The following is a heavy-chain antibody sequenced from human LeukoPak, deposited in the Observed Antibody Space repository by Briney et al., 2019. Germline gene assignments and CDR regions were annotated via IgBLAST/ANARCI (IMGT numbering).Heavy chain of an antibody. CDR1: GFTFTSHA. CDR3: ARDSPVRSF. J-gene: IGHJ4*02. Sequence: SGESLRLTCAASGFTFTSHAMSWVRQAPGKGLKWVSAISDSGDGTYYADFVKGRFTISRDDSKNTLYLQMNSMRAEDTAVYYCARDSPVRSFWGQGTLVTVSS. D-gene: IGHD3-10*01. V-gene: IGHV3-23*01. CDR2: ISDSGDGT.